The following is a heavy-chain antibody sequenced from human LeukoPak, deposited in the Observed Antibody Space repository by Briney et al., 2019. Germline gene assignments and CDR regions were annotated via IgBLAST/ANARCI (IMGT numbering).Heavy chain of an antibody. CDR1: GFTFSSYW. CDR3: ARGAQLWFIDYYYYMDV. Sequence: PGGSLRLSCAASGFTFSSYWMHWVRQAPGKGLVWVSRINSDGSSTSYADSVKGRFTISRDNAKNTLYLQMNSLRAEDTAVYYCARGAQLWFIDYYYYMDVWGKGTTVTVSS. V-gene: IGHV3-74*01. J-gene: IGHJ6*03. D-gene: IGHD5-18*01. CDR2: INSDGSST.